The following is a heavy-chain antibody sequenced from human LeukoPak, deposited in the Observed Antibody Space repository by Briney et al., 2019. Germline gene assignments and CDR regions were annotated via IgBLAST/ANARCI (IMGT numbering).Heavy chain of an antibody. Sequence: GGSLRLSCAASGFTFSSYYMHWVRQAPGKCLEWVAVVHNDGDTKYFGDSVKGRFTISRDNSKNTLYLQMNSLRAEDTAVYYCARVSDLMGATNPLDYWGQGTLVTVSS. V-gene: IGHV3-33*01. D-gene: IGHD1-26*01. CDR3: ARVSDLMGATNPLDY. J-gene: IGHJ4*02. CDR2: VHNDGDTK. CDR1: GFTFSSYY.